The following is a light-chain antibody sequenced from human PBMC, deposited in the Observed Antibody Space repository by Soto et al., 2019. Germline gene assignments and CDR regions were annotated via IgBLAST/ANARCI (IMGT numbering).Light chain of an antibody. CDR1: SSDVGAYNY. CDR3: SSYTSNRTLV. J-gene: IGLJ3*02. Sequence: QSALTQPASVSGSPGQSITISCTGTSSDVGAYNYVSWYQQHPDRAPKLMIFEVSDRPSGVSNRFSGSNSGNTAALTISGLQAEDEADYCCSSYTSNRTLVFGGGTKLTVL. CDR2: EVS. V-gene: IGLV2-14*01.